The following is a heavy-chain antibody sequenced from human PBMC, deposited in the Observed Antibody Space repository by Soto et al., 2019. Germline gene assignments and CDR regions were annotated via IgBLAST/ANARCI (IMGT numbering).Heavy chain of an antibody. CDR2: IDHSGYT. CDR1: GGSFSGYY. Sequence: SETLSLTCAVYGGSFSGYYWNWIRQPPGKGLEWIGEIDHSGYTNYNPSLKSRVTISVDTSKNQFSLRLTSVTAADTPVYYCARVRSWCGSCGPGTLVTVSS. CDR3: ARVRSWCGS. V-gene: IGHV4-34*01. J-gene: IGHJ5*01. D-gene: IGHD3-16*01.